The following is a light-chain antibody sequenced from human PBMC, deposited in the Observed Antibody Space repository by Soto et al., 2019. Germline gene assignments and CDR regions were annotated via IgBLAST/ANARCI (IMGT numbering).Light chain of an antibody. CDR2: EVN. V-gene: IGLV2-14*01. Sequence: QSVLTQPASVSGSPGQSITISCTGTSSDIGYYDYVSWYQHHSGKAPKLIIYEVNNRPSGVSNRFSGSKSVNTASLTISGLQAEDEGEYYCSSHSSSSAYYVFGTGPKLTVL. CDR3: SSHSSSSAYYV. CDR1: SSDIGYYDY. J-gene: IGLJ1*01.